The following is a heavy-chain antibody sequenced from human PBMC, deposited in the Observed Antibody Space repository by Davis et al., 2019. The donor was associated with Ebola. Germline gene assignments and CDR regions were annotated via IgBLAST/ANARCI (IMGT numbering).Heavy chain of an antibody. CDR1: GGSINSYY. CDR3: AASSGSYLDY. D-gene: IGHD1-26*01. V-gene: IGHV4-4*07. Sequence: PSETLSLTCPVSGGSINSYYWSWIRQSAGKGLEWIGRIYADGATNYNPSLNSRVTMSLDTPKNQFFLRLTSMTAADTAVYYCAASSGSYLDYWGQGILVTVSS. J-gene: IGHJ4*02. CDR2: IYADGAT.